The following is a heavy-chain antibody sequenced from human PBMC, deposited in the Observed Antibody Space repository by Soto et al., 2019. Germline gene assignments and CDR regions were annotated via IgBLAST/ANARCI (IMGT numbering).Heavy chain of an antibody. Sequence: VSVKVSCKVSGYTLTELSMHWVRQAPGKGLEWMGGFDPEDGETIYAQKFQGRVTMTEDTSTDTAYMELSSLRSEDTAVYYCATATYGSGNQGWFDPWGQGTLVTVSS. J-gene: IGHJ5*02. CDR2: FDPEDGET. V-gene: IGHV1-24*01. D-gene: IGHD3-10*01. CDR3: ATATYGSGNQGWFDP. CDR1: GYTLTELS.